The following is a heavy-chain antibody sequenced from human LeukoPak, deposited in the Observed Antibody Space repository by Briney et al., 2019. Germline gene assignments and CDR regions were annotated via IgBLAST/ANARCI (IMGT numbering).Heavy chain of an antibody. Sequence: GESLKISCKGSGYSFTSYWIGWVRQMPGKGLEWMGIIYPGDSDTRYSPSFQGQVTISADKSISTAYLQWSSLKASDTAMYYCARRARSGVVVITTHDAFDIWGQGTTVTVSS. CDR2: IYPGDSDT. CDR1: GYSFTSYW. V-gene: IGHV5-51*01. D-gene: IGHD3-22*01. CDR3: ARRARSGVVVITTHDAFDI. J-gene: IGHJ3*02.